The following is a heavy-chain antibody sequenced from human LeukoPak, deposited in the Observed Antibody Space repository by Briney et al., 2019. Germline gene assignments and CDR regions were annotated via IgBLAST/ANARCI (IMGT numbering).Heavy chain of an antibody. Sequence: GGSLRLSCAASGFTFSSYAMHWVRQAPGKGLEWVAVISYDGSNKYYADSVKGRFTISRDNSKNTLYLQMNSLRAEDTAVYYCARDAGPITMVRGVPLGYFDYWGQGTLVTVSS. J-gene: IGHJ4*02. V-gene: IGHV3-30-3*01. CDR3: ARDAGPITMVRGVPLGYFDY. CDR1: GFTFSSYA. D-gene: IGHD3-10*01. CDR2: ISYDGSNK.